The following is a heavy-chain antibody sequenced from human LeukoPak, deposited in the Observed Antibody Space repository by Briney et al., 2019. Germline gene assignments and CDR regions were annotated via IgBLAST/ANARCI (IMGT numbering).Heavy chain of an antibody. CDR2: ISAYNGNT. CDR3: ARARIGDSSGYYG. V-gene: IGHV1-18*01. D-gene: IGHD3-22*01. Sequence: ASVKVSCKASGYTFTSYGISWVRQAPGQGLEWVGWISAYNGNTNYAQKLQGRVTTTTDTSTSTAYMELRSLRSDDTAVYYCARARIGDSSGYYGWGQGTLVTVSS. CDR1: GYTFTSYG. J-gene: IGHJ4*02.